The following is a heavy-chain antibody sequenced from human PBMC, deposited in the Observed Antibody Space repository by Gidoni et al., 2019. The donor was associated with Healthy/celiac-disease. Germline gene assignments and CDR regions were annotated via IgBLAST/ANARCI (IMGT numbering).Heavy chain of an antibody. Sequence: QVQLQESGPGLVKPSETLSLTCTVSGGSISSYYWSWIRQPAGKGLEWIGRIYTSGSTNYNPSLKSRVTMSVDTSKNQFSLKLSSVTAADTAVYYCAREEAVAGSYYYYAMDVWGQGTTVTVSS. D-gene: IGHD6-19*01. CDR2: IYTSGST. CDR1: GGSISSYY. J-gene: IGHJ6*02. V-gene: IGHV4-4*07. CDR3: AREEAVAGSYYYYAMDV.